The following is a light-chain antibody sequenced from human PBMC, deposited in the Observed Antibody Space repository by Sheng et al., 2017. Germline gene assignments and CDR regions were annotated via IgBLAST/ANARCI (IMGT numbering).Light chain of an antibody. CDR3: QQYKNWPLT. V-gene: IGKV3-15*01. CDR2: GAS. CDR1: QSVSSN. Sequence: EIVMTQSPPTLSMSPGERATLSCRASQSVSSNLVWYQQKPGQAPRLLIYGASTRDTGIPARSSGSGSGTEFALTISSLQSEDFAVYYCQQYKNWPLTFGGGTKVEIK. J-gene: IGKJ4*01.